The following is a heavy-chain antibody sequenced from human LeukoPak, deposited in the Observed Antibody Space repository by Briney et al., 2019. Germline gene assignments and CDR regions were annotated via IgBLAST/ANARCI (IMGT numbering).Heavy chain of an antibody. D-gene: IGHD1-26*01. Sequence: GGSLRLSCAASGFTVSGNYMSWVRQAPGKGLEWVSVIYSGGTTYYADSVKGRFTISRDNSRNTLYLQMNSLRAEDTAVYYCASGIVGATTVHWGQGTLVTVSS. CDR1: GFTVSGNY. CDR3: ASGIVGATTVH. V-gene: IGHV3-66*01. CDR2: IYSGGTT. J-gene: IGHJ4*02.